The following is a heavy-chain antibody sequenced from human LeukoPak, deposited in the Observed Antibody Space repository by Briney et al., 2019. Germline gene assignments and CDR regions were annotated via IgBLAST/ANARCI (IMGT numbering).Heavy chain of an antibody. Sequence: ASVKVSCKASGYIFTSYYIHWVRQAPGQGLEWMGGINPIFGTANYAQKFQGRVTITGDKSTSTAYMEVSCLRSEDTAVYYWSRVPSYGYLDYWGQGALVTVPS. J-gene: IGHJ4*02. CDR2: INPIFGTA. CDR3: SRVPSYGYLDY. D-gene: IGHD4-17*01. CDR1: GYIFTSYY. V-gene: IGHV1-69*06.